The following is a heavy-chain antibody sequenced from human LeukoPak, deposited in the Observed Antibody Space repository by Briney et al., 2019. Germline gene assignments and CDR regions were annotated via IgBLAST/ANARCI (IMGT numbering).Heavy chain of an antibody. CDR2: MNPNSGNT. D-gene: IGHD2-21*01. Sequence: ASVKVSCKASGYTFTSYDINWVRQATGQGLEWMGWMNPNSGNTGYAQKFQGRVTITRNTSISTAYMELSSLRSEDTAVYYCARGHSRLGILTTKGLLDYWGQGTLVTVSS. CDR1: GYTFTSYD. J-gene: IGHJ4*02. V-gene: IGHV1-8*03. CDR3: ARGHSRLGILTTKGLLDY.